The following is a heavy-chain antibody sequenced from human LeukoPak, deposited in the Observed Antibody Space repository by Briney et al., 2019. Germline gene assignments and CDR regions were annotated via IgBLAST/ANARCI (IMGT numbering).Heavy chain of an antibody. V-gene: IGHV3-30*02. CDR3: ARLMVGQAGVGATPLDY. J-gene: IGHJ4*02. Sequence: GGSLRLSCTASGFTFSSYGIHGVRQAPGKGLEWVTFIRHDGSATYYADSVKGRFTSSRDNSKSTVYLEVNSLRPEDTAVYYCARLMVGQAGVGATPLDYWGQGTLLSVSS. CDR2: IRHDGSAT. D-gene: IGHD1-26*01. CDR1: GFTFSSYG.